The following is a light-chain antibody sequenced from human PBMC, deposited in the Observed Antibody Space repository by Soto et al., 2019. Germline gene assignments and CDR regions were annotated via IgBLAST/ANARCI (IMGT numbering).Light chain of an antibody. CDR2: VAS. V-gene: IGKV3-20*01. CDR3: QQYARSPIA. CDR1: QSVSSNF. Sequence: EIVLTQSPGTLSLSPGERATLPCRASQSVSSNFLAWYQQKSGQAPRLLIYVASSRATGIPGRFSGSGSGTDFTLTISRLEPEDIAVYYCQQYARSPIAFGQGTRLEIK. J-gene: IGKJ5*01.